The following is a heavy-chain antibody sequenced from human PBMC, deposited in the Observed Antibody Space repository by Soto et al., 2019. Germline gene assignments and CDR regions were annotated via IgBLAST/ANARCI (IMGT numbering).Heavy chain of an antibody. CDR1: GGSISRGDYY. Sequence: SETLSLTCTVSGGSISRGDYYWSWIRQPPGKGLEWIGYIYYSGSTYYNPSLKSRVTISVDTSNNQFSLRLSSVPAAATAVYYCARAPVRNYDFWSRSLGDPYGLNVWGQGTTVTVSS. CDR2: IYYSGST. V-gene: IGHV4-30-4*01. D-gene: IGHD3-3*01. J-gene: IGHJ6*02. CDR3: ARAPVRNYDFWSRSLGDPYGLNV.